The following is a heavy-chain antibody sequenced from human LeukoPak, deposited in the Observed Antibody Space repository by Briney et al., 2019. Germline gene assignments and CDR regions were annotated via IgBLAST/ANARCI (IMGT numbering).Heavy chain of an antibody. D-gene: IGHD5-18*01. CDR3: ATGPRGYSYGIFDY. CDR2: FDPEDGET. J-gene: IGHJ4*02. V-gene: IGHV1-24*01. Sequence: ASVKVSCKVSGYTLTELSMHWVRRAPGKGLEWMGGFDPEDGETIYAQKFQGRVTMTEDTSTDTAYMELSSLRSEDTAVYYCATGPRGYSYGIFDYWGQGTLVTVSS. CDR1: GYTLTELS.